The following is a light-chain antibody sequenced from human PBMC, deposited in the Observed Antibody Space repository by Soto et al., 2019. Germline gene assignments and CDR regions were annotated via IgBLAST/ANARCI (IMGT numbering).Light chain of an antibody. CDR3: VSYTSSTTYV. CDR2: DVA. J-gene: IGLJ1*01. V-gene: IGLV2-14*03. Sequence: QSALTQPASVSDSPGQSITISSTGTSSDVGGSNFVSWYQQHPGKPPKLIIYDVANRPSGVSNRFSGSKSGSTASLIISRLQTEDEADYYCVSYTSSTTYVFAAGTKLTV. CDR1: SSDVGGSNF.